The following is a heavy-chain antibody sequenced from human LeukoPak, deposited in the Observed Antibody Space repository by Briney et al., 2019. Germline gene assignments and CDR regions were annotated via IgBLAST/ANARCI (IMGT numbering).Heavy chain of an antibody. CDR2: IYYSGST. CDR1: GGSISTYY. CDR3: ARAVEATQGGHYYYYYMDV. J-gene: IGHJ6*03. V-gene: IGHV4-59*01. D-gene: IGHD1-26*01. Sequence: SSETLSLTCTVSGGSISTYYWTWIRQPPGKGLEWIGNIYYSGSTNYSPSLKSRVTISLDTSKNQFSLKLTSVTAADTAVYYCARAVEATQGGHYYYYYMDVWGKGATVTVSS.